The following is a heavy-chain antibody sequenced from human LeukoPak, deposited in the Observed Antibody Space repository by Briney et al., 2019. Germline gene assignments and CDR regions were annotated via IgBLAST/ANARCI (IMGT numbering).Heavy chain of an antibody. CDR2: IYYSGST. J-gene: IGHJ5*02. Sequence: SETLSLTCTVSGGSISSGGYYWSWIRQHPGKGLEWIGYIYYSGSTYYNPSLKSRVTISVDTSKNQFSLKLSSVTAADTAVYYCARLAHTALDPWGQGTLVTVSS. CDR3: ARLAHTALDP. V-gene: IGHV4-31*03. CDR1: GGSISSGGYY.